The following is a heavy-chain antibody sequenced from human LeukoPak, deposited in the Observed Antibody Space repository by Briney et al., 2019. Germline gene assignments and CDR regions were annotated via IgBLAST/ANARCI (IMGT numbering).Heavy chain of an antibody. CDR2: ISSSGSTI. Sequence: PGGSLRLSCAASGFTFSGYEMNWVRQAPGKGLEWVSYISSSGSTIYYADSVKGRFTISRDNAKNSLYLQMNSLRAEDTAVYYCAREPLRIAAAGVFDYWGQGTLVTVSS. CDR1: GFTFSGYE. D-gene: IGHD6-13*01. V-gene: IGHV3-48*03. J-gene: IGHJ4*02. CDR3: AREPLRIAAAGVFDY.